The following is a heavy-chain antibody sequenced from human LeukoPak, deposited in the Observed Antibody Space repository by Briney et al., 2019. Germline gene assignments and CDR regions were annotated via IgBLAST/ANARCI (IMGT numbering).Heavy chain of an antibody. J-gene: IGHJ4*02. Sequence: SGPTLVKPTQTLTLTCTFSGFSLTTSGVGVGWIRQPPGKALEWLALIYWDDDKRYSPSLKSMVTITKDTSKNQVVLTMTNMDPVDTATYYCSRTRRGQIGWTNDYWGQGTLLTVSS. CDR3: SRTRRGQIGWTNDY. CDR1: GFSLTTSGVG. CDR2: IYWDDDK. V-gene: IGHV2-5*02. D-gene: IGHD6-19*01.